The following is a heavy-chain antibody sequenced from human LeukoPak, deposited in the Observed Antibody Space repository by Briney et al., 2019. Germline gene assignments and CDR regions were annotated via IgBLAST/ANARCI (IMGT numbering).Heavy chain of an antibody. D-gene: IGHD6-6*01. J-gene: IGHJ6*03. CDR1: GYTFTGYY. V-gene: IGHV1-2*02. Sequence: GSVSLSCKASGYTFTGYYMHWVRQAPGQGLEWMGWINPISGGTTYAQQSQGRVTMTRNTSISTAYMELSRLRSDDTAVYYCASPGLSYSSSSGRGDYYYYMDVWGKGTTVTVSS. CDR2: INPISGGT. CDR3: ASPGLSYSSSSGRGDYYYYMDV.